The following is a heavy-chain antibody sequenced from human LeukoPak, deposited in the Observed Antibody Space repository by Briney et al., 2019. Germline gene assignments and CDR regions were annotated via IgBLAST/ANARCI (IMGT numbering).Heavy chain of an antibody. CDR1: GFTFSSYG. D-gene: IGHD2-2*01. Sequence: GGSLRLSCAASGFTFSSYGMHWVRQAPGKGLEWVAVISYDGSNKYYADSVKGRFTISRDNSKNTLYLQMNSLRAEDTAVYYCAKDSRYCSSTSCYVKGSYYYYGMDVWGKGTTVTVSS. V-gene: IGHV3-30*18. CDR2: ISYDGSNK. CDR3: AKDSRYCSSTSCYVKGSYYYYGMDV. J-gene: IGHJ6*04.